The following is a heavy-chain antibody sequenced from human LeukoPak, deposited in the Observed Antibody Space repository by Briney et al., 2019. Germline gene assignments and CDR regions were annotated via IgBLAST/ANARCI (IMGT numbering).Heavy chain of an antibody. V-gene: IGHV4-34*01. CDR3: ARDRVVTPGYNWFDP. D-gene: IGHD3-3*01. CDR2: INHSGST. J-gene: IGHJ5*02. CDR1: GGSFSGYY. Sequence: PSETLSLTCAVYGGSFSGYYWSWIRQPPGKGLEWIGEINHSGSTYYNPSLKSRVTISVDTSKNQFSLKLSSVTAADTAVYYCARDRVVTPGYNWFDPWGQGTLVTVSS.